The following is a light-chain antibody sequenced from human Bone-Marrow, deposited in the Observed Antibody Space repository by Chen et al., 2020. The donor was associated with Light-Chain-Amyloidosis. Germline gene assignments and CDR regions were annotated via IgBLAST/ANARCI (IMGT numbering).Light chain of an antibody. J-gene: IGKJ4*01. CDR1: QNIMSY. Sequence: DIQMTQSPPSLSASVGERVSVTCRASQNIMSYLHWYQQIPGKAPKLLIYAVSHLQNGVPSRFSGSASGTDFTLTISSLQPEDFATYYCLQTFNPPLTFGGGTKVEIK. CDR2: AVS. V-gene: IGKV1-39*01. CDR3: LQTFNPPLT.